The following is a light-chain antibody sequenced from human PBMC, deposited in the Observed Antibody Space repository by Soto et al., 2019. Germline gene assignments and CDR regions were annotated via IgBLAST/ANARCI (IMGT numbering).Light chain of an antibody. J-gene: IGKJ1*01. V-gene: IGKV3-20*01. CDR2: AAS. CDR1: QTVSGSY. Sequence: EIVLTQSAGTLSLSPGERATLSCRARQTVSGSYLAWFLQKPGQAPRLLIDAASTRAAGVPNRFSGSGSGTDFSLTLSRLEPEDFAVYYCQHSGPAPWTFGQGTKVEIK. CDR3: QHSGPAPWT.